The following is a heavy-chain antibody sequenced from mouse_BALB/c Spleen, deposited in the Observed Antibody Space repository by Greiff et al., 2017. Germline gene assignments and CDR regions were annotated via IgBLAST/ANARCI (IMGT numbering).Heavy chain of an antibody. D-gene: IGHD2-4*01. CDR2: IDPANGNT. Sequence: DVKLQESGAELVKPGASVKLSCTASGFNIKDTYMHWVKQRPEQGLEWIGRIDPANGNTKYDPKFQGKATITADTSSNTAYLQLSSLTSEDTAVYYCAREGYDYLYFDYWGQGTTLTVSS. CDR1: GFNIKDTY. CDR3: AREGYDYLYFDY. V-gene: IGHV14-3*02. J-gene: IGHJ2*01.